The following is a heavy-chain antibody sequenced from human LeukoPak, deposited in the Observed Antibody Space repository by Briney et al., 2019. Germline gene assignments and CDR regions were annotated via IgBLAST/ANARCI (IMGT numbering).Heavy chain of an antibody. V-gene: IGHV3-48*03. CDR3: AKEPRPYSSSWFDY. Sequence: GGSLRLSCAASGFTFSSYEMNWVRQAPGKGLEWVSYISSSGSTIYYADSAKGRFTISRDNAKNSLYLQMNSLRAEDTAVYYCAKEPRPYSSSWFDYWGQGTLVTVSS. CDR1: GFTFSSYE. D-gene: IGHD6-13*01. CDR2: ISSSGSTI. J-gene: IGHJ4*02.